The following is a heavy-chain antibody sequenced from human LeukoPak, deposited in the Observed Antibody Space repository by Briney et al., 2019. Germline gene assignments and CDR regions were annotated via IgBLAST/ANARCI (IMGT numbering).Heavy chain of an antibody. CDR1: GYSFTDYY. D-gene: IGHD3-16*01. Sequence: EASVKVSCKASGYSFTDYYIHWVRLAPGQGLEWMGWINPKSGGTHYAQKFQGRVSMTRDTSINTVHLELSSLKTNDTAVYYCARTREGVWGSYSPWGQGTLVTVSS. CDR2: INPKSGGT. J-gene: IGHJ4*02. V-gene: IGHV1-2*02. CDR3: ARTREGVWGSYSP.